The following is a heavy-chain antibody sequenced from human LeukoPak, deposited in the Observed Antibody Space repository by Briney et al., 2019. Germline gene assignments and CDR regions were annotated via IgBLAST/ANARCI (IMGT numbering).Heavy chain of an antibody. CDR2: ISSSSSYI. CDR1: GFTFSSYS. Sequence: GGSLGLSCAASGFTFSSYSMNWVRQAPGKGLEWVSSISSSSSYIYYADSVKGRFTISRDNATNSLYLQMNSLRAEDTAVYYCARDDADDYYGSGSTYAFDIWGQGTMVTVSS. V-gene: IGHV3-21*01. CDR3: ARDDADDYYGSGSTYAFDI. D-gene: IGHD3-10*01. J-gene: IGHJ3*02.